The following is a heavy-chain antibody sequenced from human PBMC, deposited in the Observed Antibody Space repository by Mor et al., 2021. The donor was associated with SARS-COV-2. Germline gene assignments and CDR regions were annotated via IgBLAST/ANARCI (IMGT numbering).Heavy chain of an antibody. V-gene: IGHV1-46*01. D-gene: IGHD2-15*01. CDR3: ARSVAPSQYYYFDY. Sequence: QGRVTMTRDTSTSTVYMELSSLRSEDTAVYYCARSVAPSQYYYFDYWGQGTLVTVSS. J-gene: IGHJ4*02.